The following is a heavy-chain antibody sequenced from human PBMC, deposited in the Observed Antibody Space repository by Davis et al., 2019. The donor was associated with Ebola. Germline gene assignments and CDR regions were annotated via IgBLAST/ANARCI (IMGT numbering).Heavy chain of an antibody. CDR1: GDSVSSNSAA. J-gene: IGHJ6*02. CDR3: ARGRSGCSGGSCYSRVYYYYYYGMDV. D-gene: IGHD2-15*01. CDR2: TYYRSKWYN. V-gene: IGHV6-1*01. Sequence: LRLSCAISGDSVSSNSAAWNWIRQSPSRGLEWLGRTYYRSKWYNDYAVSVKSRITINPDTSKNQFSLQLNSVTPEDTAVYYCARGRSGCSGGSCYSRVYYYYYYGMDVWGQGTTVTVSS.